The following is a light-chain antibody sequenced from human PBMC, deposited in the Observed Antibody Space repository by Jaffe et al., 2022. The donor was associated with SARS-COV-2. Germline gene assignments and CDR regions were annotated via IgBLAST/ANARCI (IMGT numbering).Light chain of an antibody. CDR3: LLSYSGAWV. CDR1: TGAVTSGHY. J-gene: IGLJ2*01. CDR2: DTN. V-gene: IGLV7-46*01. Sequence: QAVVTQEPSLTVSPGGTVTLTCGSSTGAVTSGHYPYWFQQKPGQAPRTLICDTNNKHSWTPARFSGSLLGGKAALTLSGAQPEDEAEYYCLLSYSGAWVFGGGTKLTVL.